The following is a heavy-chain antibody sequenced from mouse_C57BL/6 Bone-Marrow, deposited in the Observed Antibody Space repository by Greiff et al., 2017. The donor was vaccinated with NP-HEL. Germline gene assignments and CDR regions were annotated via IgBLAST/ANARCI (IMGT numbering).Heavy chain of an antibody. CDR2: IYPGNSDT. J-gene: IGHJ1*03. CDR3: TNFYYYGSSWYFDV. D-gene: IGHD1-1*01. CDR1: GYTFTSYW. V-gene: IGHV1-5*01. Sequence: EVQLQQSGTVLARPGASVKMSCKTSGYTFTSYWMHWVKQRPGQGLEWIGAIYPGNSDTSYNQKFKGKAKLTAVTSASTAYMELSSLTNEDSAVYYCTNFYYYGSSWYFDVWGTGTTVTVSS.